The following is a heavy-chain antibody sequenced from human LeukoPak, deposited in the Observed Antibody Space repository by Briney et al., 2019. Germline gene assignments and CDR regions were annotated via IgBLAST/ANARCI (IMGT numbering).Heavy chain of an antibody. J-gene: IGHJ4*02. V-gene: IGHV1-46*01. D-gene: IGHD2-21*02. CDR2: INPSGGTT. CDR1: GYTFTSYY. CDR3: ARGRPTYCGGDCYAVYDY. Sequence: ASVKVSCKASGYTFTSYYMHWVRQAPGQGLERMGIINPSGGTTSYAQKFQCMVTMTRDTSTSTVYMELSSLRSEDTAVYYCARGRPTYCGGDCYAVYDYWGQGTLVTVSS.